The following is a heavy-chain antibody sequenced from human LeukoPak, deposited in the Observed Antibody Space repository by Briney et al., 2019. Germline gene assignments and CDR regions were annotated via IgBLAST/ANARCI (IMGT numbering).Heavy chain of an antibody. D-gene: IGHD4-17*01. CDR1: GFTFNTYG. CDR2: ISYDGSNK. CDR3: ARVDYGDYGFDY. V-gene: IGHV3-30*03. Sequence: GGSLRLSCAASGFTFNTYGMHWVRQAPGKGLEWVAVISYDGSNKYYVDSVKGRFTISRDNSKNTLYLQMNSLRAEDTAVYYCARVDYGDYGFDYWGQGTLVTVSS. J-gene: IGHJ4*02.